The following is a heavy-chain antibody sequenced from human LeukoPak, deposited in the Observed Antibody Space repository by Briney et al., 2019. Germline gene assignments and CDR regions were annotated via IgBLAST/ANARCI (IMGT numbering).Heavy chain of an antibody. D-gene: IGHD3-16*01. V-gene: IGHV4-59*01. CDR1: GDSISSYY. Sequence: SETLSLTCTVSGDSISSYYWSWIRQPPGKGLEWIGYIYYSGSTNYNPSLQSRVTISVDTSRSQFSLNLTSVTAADTAVYYCATSYYNYDRWDYWGQGILVTVSS. J-gene: IGHJ4*02. CDR2: IYYSGST. CDR3: ATSYYNYDRWDY.